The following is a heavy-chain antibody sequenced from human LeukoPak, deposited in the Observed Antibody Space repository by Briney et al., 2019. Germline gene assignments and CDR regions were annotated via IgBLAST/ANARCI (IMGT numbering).Heavy chain of an antibody. D-gene: IGHD3-9*01. CDR3: AKAREAVRYFDWLENYYYGMDV. CDR1: GFTFSSYA. V-gene: IGHV3-23*01. CDR2: ISGSGGST. Sequence: GGSLRLSCAASGFTFSSYAMSWVRQAPGKGLEWVSPISGSGGSTYYADSVKGRFTISRDNSKNTLYLQMNSLRAEDTAVYYCAKAREAVRYFDWLENYYYGMDVWGQGTTVTVSS. J-gene: IGHJ6*02.